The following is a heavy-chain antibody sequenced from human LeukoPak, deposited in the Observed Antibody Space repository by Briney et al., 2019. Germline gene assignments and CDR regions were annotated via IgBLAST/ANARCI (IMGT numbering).Heavy chain of an antibody. CDR1: GGSLSSHY. V-gene: IGHV4-59*08. J-gene: IGHJ5*02. CDR3: ARHPEWDREAGLT. Sequence: SETLSLTCTVSGGSLSSHYWTWIRQPPGKGLEWIGYIYYSGSTKYNPSLKSRVTISVDTSKNQFSLNLSSVTAADTAVYYCARHPEWDREAGLTWGQGTLVTV. CDR2: IYYSGST. D-gene: IGHD6-19*01.